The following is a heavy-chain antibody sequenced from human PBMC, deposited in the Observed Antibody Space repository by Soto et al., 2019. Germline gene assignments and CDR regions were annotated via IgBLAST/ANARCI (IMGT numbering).Heavy chain of an antibody. J-gene: IGHJ4*02. CDR3: AKVPVGATGRFDY. V-gene: IGHV3-23*01. CDR1: GFTFSNYA. Sequence: QPXGSLQISCAVSGFTFSNYAMSWVRQAPGKGLAWVSAISGSGGSTYYADSVKGRFTISRDNSKNTLYLQMNSLRAEDTALYYCAKVPVGATGRFDYWGQGTLVTVSS. D-gene: IGHD1-26*01. CDR2: ISGSGGST.